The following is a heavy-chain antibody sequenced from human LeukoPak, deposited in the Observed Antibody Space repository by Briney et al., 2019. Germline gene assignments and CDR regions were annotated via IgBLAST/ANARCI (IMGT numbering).Heavy chain of an antibody. D-gene: IGHD5-12*01. Sequence: GGSLRLSCAATGFTISSNYMNWVRQAPGKGLEWVSVISTGGTTYYANSVQGRFTISRDYSKNTLYLEMNNLRAEDTAVYYCARVSGYSGYDTLDYWGQGTLVTVS. J-gene: IGHJ4*02. CDR1: GFTISSNY. V-gene: IGHV3-66*01. CDR3: ARVSGYSGYDTLDY. CDR2: ISTGGTT.